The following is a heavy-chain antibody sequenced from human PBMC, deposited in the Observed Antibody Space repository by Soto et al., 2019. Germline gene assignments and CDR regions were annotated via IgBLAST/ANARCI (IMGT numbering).Heavy chain of an antibody. J-gene: IGHJ6*02. D-gene: IGHD6-13*01. CDR1: GFTFSSYA. V-gene: IGHV3-23*01. CDR2: ISGSGGRT. CDR3: AKALGDIVAAGRRDYYCYGLDV. Sequence: EVQLLESGGGLVQPGGSLRLSCAASGFTFSSYAMSWVRQAPGKGLEWVSAISGSGGRTYYADSVKGRFTISRDNSTNSLYPQMNSLRGEDTAVYYCAKALGDIVAAGRRDYYCYGLDVWGHGTTVTVAS.